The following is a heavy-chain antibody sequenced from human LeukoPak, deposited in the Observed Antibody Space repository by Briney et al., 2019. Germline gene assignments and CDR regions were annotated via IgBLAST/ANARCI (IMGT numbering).Heavy chain of an antibody. CDR3: ARHDVVAPEFDP. CDR1: GGSISSYY. V-gene: IGHV4-59*08. D-gene: IGHD2-2*01. J-gene: IGHJ5*02. Sequence: ASETLSLTCTVSGGSISSYYWSWIRQPPGKGLEWIGYIYYSGSTNYNPSLKSRVTISVDTSKNQFSLKLSSVTAADTAVYYCARHDVVAPEFDPWGQGTLVTVSS. CDR2: IYYSGST.